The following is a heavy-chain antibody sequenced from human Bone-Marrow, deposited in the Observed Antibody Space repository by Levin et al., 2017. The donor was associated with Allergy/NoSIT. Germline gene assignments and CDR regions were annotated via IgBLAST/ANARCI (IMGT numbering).Heavy chain of an antibody. Sequence: GGSLRLSCAASGFTFSSYGMHWVRQAPGKGLEWVAVIWYDGSNKYYADSVKGRFTISRDNSKNTLYLQMNSLRAEDTAVYYCARAMVRGVPGAFDIWGQGTMVTVSS. CDR1: GFTFSSYG. CDR2: IWYDGSNK. D-gene: IGHD3-10*01. J-gene: IGHJ3*02. CDR3: ARAMVRGVPGAFDI. V-gene: IGHV3-33*01.